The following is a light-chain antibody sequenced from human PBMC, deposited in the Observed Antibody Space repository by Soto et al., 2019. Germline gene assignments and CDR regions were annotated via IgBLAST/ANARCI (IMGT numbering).Light chain of an antibody. Sequence: QSALTQPRSVSGSPGQSVTISCTGTSSDVGAYNYVSWFQQHPGKAPKLMMSDVSKRPSGVPDRFSGSKSGTTASLTISGLQAEDEADYYCCSYAGSYTLLFSGGTKVTVL. V-gene: IGLV2-11*01. CDR3: CSYAGSYTLL. CDR2: DVS. J-gene: IGLJ2*01. CDR1: SSDVGAYNY.